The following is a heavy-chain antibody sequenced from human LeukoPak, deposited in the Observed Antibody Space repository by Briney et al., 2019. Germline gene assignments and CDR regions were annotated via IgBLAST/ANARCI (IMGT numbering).Heavy chain of an antibody. CDR3: ARVGAYCRGGSCYLSYYYYYGMDV. Sequence: GGSLRLSCAASGFTFSSYGVQRVRQAPGKGVERVAVISYDGSNKNSSDSVKGRFTISRDNSKNTLYLQMTSLRAEDTAVYYCARVGAYCRGGSCYLSYYYYYGMDVWGQGTTVTVSS. CDR2: ISYDGSNK. CDR1: GFTFSSYG. V-gene: IGHV3-30*03. J-gene: IGHJ6*02. D-gene: IGHD2-15*01.